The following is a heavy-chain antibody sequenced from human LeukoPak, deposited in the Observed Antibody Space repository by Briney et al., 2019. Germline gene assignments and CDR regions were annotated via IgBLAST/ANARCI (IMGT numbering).Heavy chain of an antibody. V-gene: IGHV4-4*07. CDR2: IYTSGST. D-gene: IGHD3-22*01. J-gene: IGHJ4*02. CDR1: GGSISSYY. Sequence: SETLSLTCIVSGGSISSYYWSWIRQPAGKGLEWIGRIYTSGSTNYNPSLKSRVTISVDTSKNQFSLKLSSVTAADTAVYYCARAPRGGSSGYYRPLYFDYWGQGTLVTVSS. CDR3: ARAPRGGSSGYYRPLYFDY.